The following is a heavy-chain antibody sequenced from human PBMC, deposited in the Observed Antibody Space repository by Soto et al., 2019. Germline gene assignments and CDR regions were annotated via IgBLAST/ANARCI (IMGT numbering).Heavy chain of an antibody. Sequence: ASVKVSCKASGGTFSSYAISWVRQAPGQGLEWMGGIIPIFGTANYAQKFQGRVTITADESTSTAYMELSSLRSEDTAVYYCATLWGGGYDSSGYYYLWLGDDEYFQHWGQGTLVTVSS. CDR2: IIPIFGTA. CDR3: ATLWGGGYDSSGYYYLWLGDDEYFQH. CDR1: GGTFSSYA. V-gene: IGHV1-69*13. J-gene: IGHJ1*01. D-gene: IGHD3-22*01.